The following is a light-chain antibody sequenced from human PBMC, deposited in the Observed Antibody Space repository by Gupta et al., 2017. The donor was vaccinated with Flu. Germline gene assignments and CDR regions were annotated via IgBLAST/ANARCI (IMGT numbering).Light chain of an antibody. J-gene: IGKJ3*01. CDR3: RQHESSPFT. CDR2: GAS. CDR1: QDIRRS. V-gene: IGKV1-17*02. Sequence: DIQMTQSPSSLSASVGDRVTVTCRISQDIRRSLGWYQHQPGKVPKRLIYGASHVESGVASRFSGSGSGTEFTLTINNLQPEDVATYYCRQHESSPFTFGHGTKVDI.